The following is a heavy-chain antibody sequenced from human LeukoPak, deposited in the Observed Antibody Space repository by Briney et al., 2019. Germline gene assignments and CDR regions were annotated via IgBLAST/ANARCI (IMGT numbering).Heavy chain of an antibody. CDR1: GFTFSSFG. D-gene: IGHD3-10*01. Sequence: PGGSLRLSCAASGFTFSSFGMHWVRQAQGKGLDWVPVISYDGSYKYYAESVKGRFTISRDNSKKTLYLQMNSLRAEDTAVYYCAKDHGSGSYHDPNWFDPWGQGTLVTVSS. J-gene: IGHJ5*02. CDR2: ISYDGSYK. CDR3: AKDHGSGSYHDPNWFDP. V-gene: IGHV3-30*18.